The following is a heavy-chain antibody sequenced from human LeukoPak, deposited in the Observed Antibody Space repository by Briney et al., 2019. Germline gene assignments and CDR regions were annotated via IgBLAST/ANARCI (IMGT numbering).Heavy chain of an antibody. CDR1: GFSFSSYT. CDR3: AKDLGYCSSFSCPFDY. CDR2: ISGSGGST. J-gene: IGHJ4*02. Sequence: GGSLRLSCAVSGFSFSSYTMNWVRQAPGKGLEWVSAISGSGGSTYYADCVKGRFTISRDNSKNTLFLQMNSLRAEDTAVYYCAKDLGYCSSFSCPFDYWGQGTLVTVSS. D-gene: IGHD2-2*01. V-gene: IGHV3-23*01.